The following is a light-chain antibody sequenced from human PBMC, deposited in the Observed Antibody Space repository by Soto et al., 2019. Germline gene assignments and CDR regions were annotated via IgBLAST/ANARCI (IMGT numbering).Light chain of an antibody. CDR3: QSYDSSLSGWV. CDR1: SSNLGAGYN. CDR2: GNS. J-gene: IGLJ3*02. V-gene: IGLV1-40*01. Sequence: QSVLTQPPSVSGAPRQRVTISCTGSSSNLGAGYNVHLYQQLPGTAPKLLIYGNSNRPSGVPDRFSGSKSGTSASLAITGLQAEDGADYDCQSYDSSLSGWVFGGGTKLTVL.